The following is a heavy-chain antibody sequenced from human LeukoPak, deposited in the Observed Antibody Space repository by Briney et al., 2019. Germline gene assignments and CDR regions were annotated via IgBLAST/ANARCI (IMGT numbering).Heavy chain of an antibody. CDR3: ARVGLRYYYYGMDV. D-gene: IGHD4-17*01. V-gene: IGHV4-30-4*01. CDR2: IYYSGST. Sequence: PSETLSLTCTVSGGSISSGDYYWSWTRQPPGKGLEWIGYIYYSGSTYYNPSLKSRVTISVDTSKNQFSLKLSSVTAADTAVYYCARVGLRYYYYGMDVWGQGTTVTVSS. CDR1: GGSISSGDYY. J-gene: IGHJ6*02.